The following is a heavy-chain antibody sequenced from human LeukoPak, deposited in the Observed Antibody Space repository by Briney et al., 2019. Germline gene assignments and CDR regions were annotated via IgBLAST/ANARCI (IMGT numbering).Heavy chain of an antibody. D-gene: IGHD4-11*01. CDR2: VYYSGNT. J-gene: IGHJ2*01. CDR1: GGSISSYY. Sequence: SETLSLTCAVYGGSISSYYWSWIRQPPGKGLEWIGYVYYSGNTNYNPSLKSRVIISVDTSKNQFSLKLSSVTAADTAVYYCARDTLVTSTEDWYFDLWGRGTLVTVSS. CDR3: ARDTLVTSTEDWYFDL. V-gene: IGHV4-59*01.